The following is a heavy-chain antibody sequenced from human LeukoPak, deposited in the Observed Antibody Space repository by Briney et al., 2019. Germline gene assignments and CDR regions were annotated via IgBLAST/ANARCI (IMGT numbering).Heavy chain of an antibody. CDR1: GFTFSGYS. Sequence: GGSLRLSCAASGFTFSGYSMNWVRQAPGKGLEWVSYIRSSGSPIYYADPVKGRFTISRANAKNSVYLQMNSLRDEDTAVYYCVRDPDALDYWGQGTLVTVSS. V-gene: IGHV3-48*02. CDR3: VRDPDALDY. CDR2: IRSSGSPI. J-gene: IGHJ4*02.